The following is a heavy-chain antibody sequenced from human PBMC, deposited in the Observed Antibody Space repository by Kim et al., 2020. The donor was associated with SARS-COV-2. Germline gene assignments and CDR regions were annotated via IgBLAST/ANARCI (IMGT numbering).Heavy chain of an antibody. V-gene: IGHV3-23*01. CDR3: AIRGSNYGAYNY. CDR1: GFTFSSYG. J-gene: IGHJ4*02. Sequence: GGSLRLSCAGSGFTFSSYGMSWVRQAPGNGLEWVSAISHTGDITDYVDSMKGRFTISRDNSKNTLYLQMNSLRADDTALYYCAIRGSNYGAYNYWGQGTLVTVSS. CDR2: ISHTGDIT. D-gene: IGHD4-17*01.